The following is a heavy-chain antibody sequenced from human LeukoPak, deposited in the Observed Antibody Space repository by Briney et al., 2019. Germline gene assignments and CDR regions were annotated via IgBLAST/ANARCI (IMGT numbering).Heavy chain of an antibody. D-gene: IGHD1-26*01. CDR3: ARHPYSGSYHFDY. CDR2: INPNSGGT. V-gene: IGHV1-2*02. CDR1: GYIFTGYY. J-gene: IGHJ4*02. Sequence: ASVKVSCQASGYIFTGYYMHWVRQAPGPGLGWMGWINPNSGGTNSAQKFQGRVTMTRDTSISTAYMELSRLTSDDTAVYYCARHPYSGSYHFDYWGQGTLVTVSS.